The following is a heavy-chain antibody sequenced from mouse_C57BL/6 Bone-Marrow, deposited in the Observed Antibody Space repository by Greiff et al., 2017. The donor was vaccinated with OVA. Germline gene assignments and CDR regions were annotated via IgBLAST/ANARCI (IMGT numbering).Heavy chain of an antibody. CDR1: GYTFTSYW. J-gene: IGHJ3*01. D-gene: IGHD2-3*01. Sequence: QVQLQQPGAELVMPGASVKLSCKASGYTFTSYWMHWVKQRPGQGLEWIGEIDPSDSYTNYNQKFKGKSTLTVDTSSSTAYMQLSSLTSEDSAVYYCARSGYYVGFAYWGQGTLVTVSA. CDR3: ARSGYYVGFAY. V-gene: IGHV1-69*01. CDR2: IDPSDSYT.